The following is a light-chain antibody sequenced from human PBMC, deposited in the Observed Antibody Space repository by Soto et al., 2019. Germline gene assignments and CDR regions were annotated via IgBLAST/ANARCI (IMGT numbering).Light chain of an antibody. CDR1: SSDVGLYDY. Sequence: QSALTQPASVSGSPGQSITISCTGSSSDVGLYDYVSWYQQYSGRAPKLIIYEVNGRPSGVPTRFSGSKSGNTASLTISGLQAEDEADYYCSSYTTSRTLVFGTGTKLTVL. V-gene: IGLV2-14*01. CDR3: SSYTTSRTLV. J-gene: IGLJ1*01. CDR2: EVN.